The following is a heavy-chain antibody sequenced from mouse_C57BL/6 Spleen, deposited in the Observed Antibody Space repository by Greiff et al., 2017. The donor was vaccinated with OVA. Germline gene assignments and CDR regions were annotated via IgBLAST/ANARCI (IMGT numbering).Heavy chain of an antibody. V-gene: IGHV1-50*01. Sequence: QVQLQQPGAELVKPGASVKLSCKASGYTFTSYWMQWVKQRPGQGLEWIGEIDPSDSYTNYNQKFKGKATLTVDTSSSTAYMQLSSLTSEDSAVYYCARYGSSYFDYWGQGTTLTVSS. CDR3: ARYGSSYFDY. D-gene: IGHD1-1*01. J-gene: IGHJ2*01. CDR2: IDPSDSYT. CDR1: GYTFTSYW.